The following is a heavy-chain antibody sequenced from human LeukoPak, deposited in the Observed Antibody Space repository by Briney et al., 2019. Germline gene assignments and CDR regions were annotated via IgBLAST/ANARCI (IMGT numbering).Heavy chain of an antibody. CDR1: GFIFRNYA. CDR2: ISGSGGST. V-gene: IGHV3-23*01. Sequence: PGASLRLSCAASGFIFRNYAMSWVRQAPGKGLEWVSAISGSGGSTYYADSVKGRFTISRDNSKNTLYLQMNSLRAEDTAVYYCAKENGLRSGGDCYFDYWGQGTLVTVSS. J-gene: IGHJ4*02. CDR3: AKENGLRSGGDCYFDY. D-gene: IGHD2-21*02.